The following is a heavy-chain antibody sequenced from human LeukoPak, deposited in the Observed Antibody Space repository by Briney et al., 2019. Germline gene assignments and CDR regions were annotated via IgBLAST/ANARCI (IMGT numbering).Heavy chain of an antibody. J-gene: IGHJ4*02. V-gene: IGHV3-23*01. Sequence: GGSLRLSCAASGFTFSSYAMSWVRQAPGKGLEWVSAISGSGGSTYYADSVKGRLTISRDNSKNTLYLQMNSLRAEDTAVYYCAKGSRPYSSGWYSIPLFDYWGQGTLVTVSS. CDR1: GFTFSSYA. CDR3: AKGSRPYSSGWYSIPLFDY. CDR2: ISGSGGST. D-gene: IGHD6-19*01.